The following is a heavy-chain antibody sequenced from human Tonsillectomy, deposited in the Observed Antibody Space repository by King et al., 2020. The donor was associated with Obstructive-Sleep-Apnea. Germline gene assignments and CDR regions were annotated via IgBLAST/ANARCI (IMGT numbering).Heavy chain of an antibody. CDR1: GGSFSGYY. Sequence: VQLQQWGAGLLKPSETLSLTCAVYGGSFSGYYWSWIRQPPGKGLEWIGEINHSGSTNYNPSLKSRVTISVDTSKNQFSLKLSSVTAADTAVYYGARGPAFLTGLSSCAFDIWGQGTMVTVSS. J-gene: IGHJ3*02. V-gene: IGHV4-34*01. D-gene: IGHD3-9*01. CDR2: INHSGST. CDR3: ARGPAFLTGLSSCAFDI.